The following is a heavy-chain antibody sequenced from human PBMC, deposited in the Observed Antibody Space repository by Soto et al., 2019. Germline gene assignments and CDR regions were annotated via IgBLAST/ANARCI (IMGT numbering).Heavy chain of an antibody. Sequence: VASVKVSCKASGYTFTSYYMHWVRQAPGQGLEWMGIINPSGGSTSYAQKFQGRVTMTRDTSTSTVYMELSSLRSEDTAVYYCARATPDRPSNTLRYFDWLFGARAPPDYWGQGTLVTVSS. V-gene: IGHV1-46*01. J-gene: IGHJ4*02. D-gene: IGHD3-9*01. CDR3: ARATPDRPSNTLRYFDWLFGARAPPDY. CDR1: GYTFTSYY. CDR2: INPSGGST.